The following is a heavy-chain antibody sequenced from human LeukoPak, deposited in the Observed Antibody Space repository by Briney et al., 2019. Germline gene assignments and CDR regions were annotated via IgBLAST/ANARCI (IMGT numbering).Heavy chain of an antibody. D-gene: IGHD6-13*01. CDR2: IIPIFGIA. J-gene: IGHJ6*02. CDR1: GGTFSSYA. Sequence: SVKVSCKASGGTFSSYAISWVRQAPGQGLEWMGRIIPIFGIANYAQKFQGRVTVSADKSTSTAYMELSSLRSEDTAVYYCAREQQLDYYYYYGMDVWGQGTTVTVSS. CDR3: AREQQLDYYYYYGMDV. V-gene: IGHV1-69*04.